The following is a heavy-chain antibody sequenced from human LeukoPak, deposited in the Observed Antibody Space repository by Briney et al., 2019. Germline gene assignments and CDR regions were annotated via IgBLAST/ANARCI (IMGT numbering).Heavy chain of an antibody. V-gene: IGHV3-11*01. D-gene: IGHD6-13*01. Sequence: PGGSLRLSCAASGFSFSDYYMSWIRQAPGKGLEWVSYISNSGNTICYADSVKGRFTISRDNARNSLYLQMNTVRAEDTALYYCARVAFGYSAFRGSPGTYYFDNWGQGSLVTVSS. CDR1: GFSFSDYY. J-gene: IGHJ4*02. CDR3: ARVAFGYSAFRGSPGTYYFDN. CDR2: ISNSGNTI.